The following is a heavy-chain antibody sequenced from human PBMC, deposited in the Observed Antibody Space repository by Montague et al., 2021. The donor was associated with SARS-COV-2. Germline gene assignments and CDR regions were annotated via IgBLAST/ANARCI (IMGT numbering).Heavy chain of an antibody. D-gene: IGHD3-10*01. CDR2: ISYEGSQK. CDR1: GFTFNNYG. CDR3: AKASQVFWLGQFARDAFDI. J-gene: IGHJ3*02. V-gene: IGHV3-30*18. Sequence: SLSLSWSASGFTFNNYGIHWVRQAPGKGLEWVAVISYEGSQKFFTDSVKGQFVISRDSAQRTVYLQMNSLRVEDTAVYYCAKASQVFWLGQFARDAFDIWGQGTTVSVSS.